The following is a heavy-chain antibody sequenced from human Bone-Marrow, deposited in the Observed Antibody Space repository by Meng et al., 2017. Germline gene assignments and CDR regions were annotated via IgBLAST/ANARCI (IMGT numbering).Heavy chain of an antibody. Sequence: SVQVSCKASGGTFSSYDISWVRQAPGQGLEWMGGIIPIFGTANYAQKFQGRVTITADESTSTAYMELSSLRSEDTAVYYCARADMVRGVIKLAKPSLSYFDDWGQGTLVTVSS. D-gene: IGHD3-10*01. CDR1: GGTFSSYD. J-gene: IGHJ4*02. CDR2: IIPIFGTA. CDR3: ARADMVRGVIKLAKPSLSYFDD. V-gene: IGHV1-69*01.